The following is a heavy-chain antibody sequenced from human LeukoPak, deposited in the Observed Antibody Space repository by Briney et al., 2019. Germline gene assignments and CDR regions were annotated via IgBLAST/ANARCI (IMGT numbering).Heavy chain of an antibody. Sequence: GRSLRLSCAASGFTFSSYAMHWVRQAPGKGLEGVAVISYDGSNKYYADSVKGRFTISRDNSKNTLYLQMNSLRAEDTAVYYCARAYSTAAAGTGQFDYWGQGTLVTVSS. CDR1: GFTFSSYA. J-gene: IGHJ4*02. D-gene: IGHD6-13*01. CDR2: ISYDGSNK. CDR3: ARAYSTAAAGTGQFDY. V-gene: IGHV3-30-3*01.